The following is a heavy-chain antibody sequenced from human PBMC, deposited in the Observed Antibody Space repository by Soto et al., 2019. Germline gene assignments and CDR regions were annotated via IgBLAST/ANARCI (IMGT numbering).Heavy chain of an antibody. J-gene: IGHJ4*02. D-gene: IGHD6-13*01. CDR2: ISSSTSHT. CDR1: GLTFSDYY. CDR3: ARGRGAAADYFDF. V-gene: IGHV3-11*05. Sequence: QVQLVESGGGLVKPGGSLRLSCAVSGLTFSDYYMTWIRQAPGKGLEWVSYISSSTSHTNYADSVKGRFPISRDNAKNSLFLQMNSLRAEDPAVYYCARGRGAAADYFDFWGQGTLVTVSS.